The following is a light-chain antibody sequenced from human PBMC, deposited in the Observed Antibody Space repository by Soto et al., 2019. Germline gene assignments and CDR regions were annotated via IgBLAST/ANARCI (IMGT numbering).Light chain of an antibody. Sequence: EIVLTQSPASLSVSPGERATLSCRASQSVRSKVAWYQQKPGQAPSLVIYDTYIRATGIPARFSGSGFGTEFTLTISRLESEDFAVYYCQRYGSSPPHTFGQGTKVDIK. V-gene: IGKV3-15*01. CDR2: DTY. CDR3: QRYGSSPPHT. J-gene: IGKJ2*01. CDR1: QSVRSK.